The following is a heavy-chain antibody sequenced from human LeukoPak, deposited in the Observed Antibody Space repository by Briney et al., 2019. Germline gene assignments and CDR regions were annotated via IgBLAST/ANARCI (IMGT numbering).Heavy chain of an antibody. V-gene: IGHV3-21*01. Sequence: GGSLRLSCAASGFTFSSYSMNWVRQAPGKGLEWVSSISSSSSYIYYADSVKGRFTISRDNANNSLYLQMNSLRAEDTAVYYCARGGYSGYGRTWFDPWGQGTLVTVSS. D-gene: IGHD5-12*01. CDR2: ISSSSSYI. CDR1: GFTFSSYS. J-gene: IGHJ5*02. CDR3: ARGGYSGYGRTWFDP.